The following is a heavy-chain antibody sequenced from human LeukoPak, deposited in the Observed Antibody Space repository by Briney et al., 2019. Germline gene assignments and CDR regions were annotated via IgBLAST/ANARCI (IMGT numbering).Heavy chain of an antibody. CDR1: GFTFSSYA. D-gene: IGHD2-8*01. Sequence: PGGSLRLSCAASGFTFSSYAMHWVRQAPGKGLEWVAVIPYDGSNKYYADSVKGRFTISRDNSKNTLYLQMNSLRAEDTAVYYCARGVQQWGQGTLVTVSS. V-gene: IGHV3-30-3*01. J-gene: IGHJ1*01. CDR2: IPYDGSNK. CDR3: ARGVQQ.